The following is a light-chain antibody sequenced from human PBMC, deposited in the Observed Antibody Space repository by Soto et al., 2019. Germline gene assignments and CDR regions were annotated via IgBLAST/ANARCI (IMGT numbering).Light chain of an antibody. CDR3: QQRSNWPLT. J-gene: IGKJ3*01. Sequence: EIVLTQSPATLSLSPGERATLSCRASQSVSSYLAWFQQKAGQAPRLLIYDASNRATGIPARFSGSGSGTDFTRTISSLEPEDFAIYFCQQRSNWPLTFGPGPKVDIK. V-gene: IGKV3-11*01. CDR2: DAS. CDR1: QSVSSY.